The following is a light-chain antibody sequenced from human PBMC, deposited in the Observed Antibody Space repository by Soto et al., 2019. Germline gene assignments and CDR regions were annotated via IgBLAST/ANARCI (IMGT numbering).Light chain of an antibody. CDR2: DAS. V-gene: IGKV1-5*01. J-gene: IGKJ1*01. Sequence: DIQMTQSPSTLSASVGDRVTITCRASQSLRGWLAWYQQRPGKAPKALIYDASTLASGVPSRFNGSGSGTEFTLTISSLEPEDFAVYYCHQRKSWPRTCGQGTKGDIK. CDR1: QSLRGW. CDR3: HQRKSWPRT.